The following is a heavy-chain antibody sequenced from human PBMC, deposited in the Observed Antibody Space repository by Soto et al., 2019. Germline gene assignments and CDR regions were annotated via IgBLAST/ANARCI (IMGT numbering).Heavy chain of an antibody. J-gene: IGHJ6*02. CDR1: GFTFSSYG. D-gene: IGHD2-2*01. Sequence: QVQLVESGGGVVQPGRSLRLSCAASGFTFSSYGMHWVRQAPGKGLEWVAVISYDGSNKYYADSVKGRFTISRDNSKNTLYLQMNSLRAEDTAVYYCAKDRSVVVPAAIPYYYYGMDVWGQGTTVTVSS. CDR3: AKDRSVVVPAAIPYYYYGMDV. V-gene: IGHV3-30*18. CDR2: ISYDGSNK.